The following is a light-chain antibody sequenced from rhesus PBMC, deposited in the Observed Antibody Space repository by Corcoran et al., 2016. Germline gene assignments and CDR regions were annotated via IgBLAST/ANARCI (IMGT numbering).Light chain of an antibody. CDR2: AAY. Sequence: DIQMTQSPSSLSASVGDTVTITCRASQAISSSLNWFQQQPGKDPKLLIYAAYSWESGVPSRFSGSGFGTDFTLTISSLQPEDFAVYYCLQHNSYPYSFGQGTKVEIK. J-gene: IGKJ2*01. V-gene: IGKV1-28*03. CDR1: QAISSS. CDR3: LQHNSYPYS.